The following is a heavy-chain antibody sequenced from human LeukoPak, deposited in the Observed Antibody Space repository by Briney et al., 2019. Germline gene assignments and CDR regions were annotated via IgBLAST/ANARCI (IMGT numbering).Heavy chain of an antibody. V-gene: IGHV3-15*01. CDR2: IKRKTDGGTT. Sequence: GRSLRLSCAASGFTFSNAWMSWVRQAPGKGLEWVGRIKRKTDGGTTDYAAPVKGRFSISRDDSKNTLYLQMNSLKTEDTAVYYCTTLGAFDHWGLGTLVTVSS. D-gene: IGHD4/OR15-4a*01. CDR3: TTLGAFDH. J-gene: IGHJ4*02. CDR1: GFTFSNAW.